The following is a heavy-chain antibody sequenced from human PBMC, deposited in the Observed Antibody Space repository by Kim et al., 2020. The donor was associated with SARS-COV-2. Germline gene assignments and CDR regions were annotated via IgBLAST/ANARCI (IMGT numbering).Heavy chain of an antibody. D-gene: IGHD2-2*01. V-gene: IGHV3-49*04. CDR3: TRDRCSSTSCYLPDYYYYMDV. Sequence: GGSLRLSCTASGFTFGDYAMSWVRQAPGKGLEWVGFIRSKAYGGTTEYAASVKGRFTISRDDSKSIAYLQMNSLKTEDTAVYYCTRDRCSSTSCYLPDYYYYMDVWGKGTTVTVSS. J-gene: IGHJ6*03. CDR2: IRSKAYGGTT. CDR1: GFTFGDYA.